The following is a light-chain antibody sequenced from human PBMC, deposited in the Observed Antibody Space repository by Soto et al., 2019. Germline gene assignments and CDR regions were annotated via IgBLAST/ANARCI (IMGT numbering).Light chain of an antibody. CDR2: EGS. J-gene: IGLJ1*01. CDR1: SSDVGSYNL. V-gene: IGLV2-23*01. CDR3: YSYAGSNTYV. Sequence: QSALTQPASVSGSPGQSITISCTGTSSDVGSYNLVSWYQQHPDKAPKLMSSEGSKRPSGVSNRFSGSKSGNTASLTISGLQAEDEADYYCYSYAGSNTYVFGTGTKLTVL.